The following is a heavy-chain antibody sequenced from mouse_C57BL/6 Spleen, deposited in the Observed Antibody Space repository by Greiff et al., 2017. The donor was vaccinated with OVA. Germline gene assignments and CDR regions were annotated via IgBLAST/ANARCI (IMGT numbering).Heavy chain of an antibody. CDR1: GYTFTSYW. V-gene: IGHV1-50*01. Sequence: QVQLQQPGAELVKPGASVKLSCKASGYTFTSYWMQWVKQRPGQGLEWIGEIDPSDSYTNYNQKFKGKATLTVDTSSSTAYMQLSSLTSGDSAVYDCASSVIGDSSAYWGQGPLVTASA. CDR2: IDPSDSYT. J-gene: IGHJ3*01. D-gene: IGHD2-13*01. CDR3: ASSVIGDSSAY.